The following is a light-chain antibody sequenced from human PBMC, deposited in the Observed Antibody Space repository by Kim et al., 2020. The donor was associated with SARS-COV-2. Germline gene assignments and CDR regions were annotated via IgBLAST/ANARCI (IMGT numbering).Light chain of an antibody. J-gene: IGLJ3*02. V-gene: IGLV4-60*03. CDR3: ETWDSNTRV. Sequence: QPVLTQSSSASASLGSSVKLTCTLSSGHSSYIIAWHQQQPGKAPRYLMKLEGSGNSNKGSGVPDRFSGSSSGADRYLTISNLQSEDEADYYCETWDSNTRVFGGETQLTVL. CDR2: LEGSGNS. CDR1: SGHSSYI.